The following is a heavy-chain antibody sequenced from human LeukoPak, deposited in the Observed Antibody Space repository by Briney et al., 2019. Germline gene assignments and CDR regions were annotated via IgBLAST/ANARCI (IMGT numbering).Heavy chain of an antibody. CDR3: ARGLEYCSRTSCYGAFDI. CDR2: ISSSSSYI. Sequence: GGSLRLSCAASGFTFSSYSMNWVRQAPGKGLEWVSSISSSSSYIYYADSVKGRFTISRDNAKNTLYLQVNGLRAEDTAVYYCARGLEYCSRTSCYGAFDIWGQGTMVTVSS. CDR1: GFTFSSYS. D-gene: IGHD2-2*01. V-gene: IGHV3-21*01. J-gene: IGHJ3*02.